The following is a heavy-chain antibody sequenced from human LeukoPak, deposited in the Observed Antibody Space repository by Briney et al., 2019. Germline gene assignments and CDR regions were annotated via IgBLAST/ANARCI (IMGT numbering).Heavy chain of an antibody. Sequence: SETLSLTCTVSGGSISSYYWSWIRQPAGKGLEWIGRIYTSGSTNYNPSLKSRVTMSVDTSKNQFSLKLSSVTAADTAVYYCARPSHYYDSSSGAFDIWGQGTMVTVSS. CDR2: IYTSGST. CDR3: ARPSHYYDSSSGAFDI. D-gene: IGHD3-22*01. J-gene: IGHJ3*02. CDR1: GGSISSYY. V-gene: IGHV4-4*07.